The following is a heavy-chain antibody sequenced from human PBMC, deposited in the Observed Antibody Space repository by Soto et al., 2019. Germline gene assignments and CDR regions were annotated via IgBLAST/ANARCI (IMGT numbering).Heavy chain of an antibody. CDR2: ISLNNGNT. Sequence: QIQLVQSGPEVKKPGASMKVSCKAYDFSFTSQGISWVRQAPGQGLEWMGWISLNNGNTTYAQQFQGRVTMTTDTSTSSAYMELRSLRSDDTAMYFFAIYHLELFRFDYWGQGTLVTVSS. CDR1: DFSFTSQG. D-gene: IGHD2-21*01. J-gene: IGHJ4*02. CDR3: AIYHLELFRFDY. V-gene: IGHV1-18*01.